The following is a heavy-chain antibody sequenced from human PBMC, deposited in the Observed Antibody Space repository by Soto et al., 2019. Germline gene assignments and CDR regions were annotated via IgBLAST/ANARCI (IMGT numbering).Heavy chain of an antibody. CDR3: AREYRTYGGSIFDY. CDR2: IWYDGSNK. CDR1: GFTFSSYG. D-gene: IGHD1-26*01. J-gene: IGHJ4*02. V-gene: IGHV3-33*01. Sequence: GGSLRLSCAASGFTFSSYGMHWVRQAPGKGLEWVAVIWYDGSNKYYADSVKGRFTISRDNSKNTLYLQMNSLRAEDTAVYYCAREYRTYGGSIFDYWGQGTLVTVSS.